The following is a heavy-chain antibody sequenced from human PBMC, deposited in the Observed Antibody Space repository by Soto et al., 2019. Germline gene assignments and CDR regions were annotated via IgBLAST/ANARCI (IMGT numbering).Heavy chain of an antibody. V-gene: IGHV3-33*01. D-gene: IGHD6-13*01. CDR1: GFTFSSYG. CDR3: ARDENGQLG. Sequence: QVQLVESGGGVVQPGRSLRLSCAASGFTFSSYGMHWVRQAPGKGLEWVAVIWYDGSNKYYADSVKGRFTISRDNSKNTLYLQMNSLSAEDTAVYYCARDENGQLGWGQGTLVTVSS. J-gene: IGHJ4*02. CDR2: IWYDGSNK.